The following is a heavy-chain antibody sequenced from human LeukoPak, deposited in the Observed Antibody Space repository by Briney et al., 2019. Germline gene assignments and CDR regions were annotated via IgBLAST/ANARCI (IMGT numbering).Heavy chain of an antibody. CDR3: AREDCSGGSCYDKSFDY. V-gene: IGHV3-7*03. Sequence: PGGSLRLSCAASGFTFNTYAMSWVRQAPGKGLEWVANIKQDGSEKYYVDSVKGRFTISRDNAKNSLYLQMNSLRAEDTAVYYCAREDCSGGSCYDKSFDYWGQGTLVTVSS. CDR1: GFTFNTYA. CDR2: IKQDGSEK. J-gene: IGHJ4*02. D-gene: IGHD2-15*01.